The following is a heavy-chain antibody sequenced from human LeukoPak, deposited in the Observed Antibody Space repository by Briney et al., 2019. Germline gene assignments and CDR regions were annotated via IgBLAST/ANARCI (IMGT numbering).Heavy chain of an antibody. Sequence: GESLKISCKGSGYSFTSYWIGWVRQMPGKGLEWMGIIYPGDSDTRYSPSFQGQVTISADKSISTAYLQWSSLKASDTAMCYCARRHDCSGGSCYADYWGQGTLVTVSS. V-gene: IGHV5-51*01. CDR1: GYSFTSYW. D-gene: IGHD2-15*01. J-gene: IGHJ4*02. CDR3: ARRHDCSGGSCYADY. CDR2: IYPGDSDT.